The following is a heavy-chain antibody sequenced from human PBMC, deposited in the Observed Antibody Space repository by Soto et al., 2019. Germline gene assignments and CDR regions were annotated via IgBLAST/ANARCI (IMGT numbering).Heavy chain of an antibody. D-gene: IGHD6-6*01. V-gene: IGHV3-30*04. CDR1: GFIFKNYA. CDR3: TKSSGGSSSVGMDY. J-gene: IGHJ4*02. CDR2: ITRDGYNK. Sequence: GGSLRLSCAGSGFIFKNYALNWVRQAPGKGLEWVASITRDGYNKYYADSVKGRFTISRDNSRDTLSLQMTALTIEDSSVYYCTKSSGGSSSVGMDYWGQGTRVTVS.